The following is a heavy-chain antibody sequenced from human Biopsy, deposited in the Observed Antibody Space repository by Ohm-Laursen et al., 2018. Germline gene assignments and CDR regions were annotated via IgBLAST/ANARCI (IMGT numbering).Heavy chain of an antibody. D-gene: IGHD3-9*01. CDR3: ATKLTGYFHH. CDR2: NIPILGTG. V-gene: IGHV1-69*06. CDR1: GGTFSNYG. Sequence: GASVKVSCKVPGGTFSNYGVNWVRQAPGQGLEWLGGNIPILGTGNYAQKFQDRVTVAADTSTSTATMELRSLRSYDTAVYYCATKLTGYFHHWGQGTLVIVSS. J-gene: IGHJ1*01.